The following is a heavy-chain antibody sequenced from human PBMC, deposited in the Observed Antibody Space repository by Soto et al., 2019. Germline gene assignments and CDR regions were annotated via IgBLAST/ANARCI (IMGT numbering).Heavy chain of an antibody. CDR2: ISNDGSIQ. CDR3: AKDRFGRSGTCSRFFSMDG. J-gene: IGHJ6*02. D-gene: IGHD3-3*01. CDR1: GFTFSSYG. Sequence: QVQLMESGGSVLQPGRSLRLSCAASGFTFSSYGMHWVRQAPGKGLEWVTIISNDGSIQYYGDAAKGPFTVSRDNFKNAPFPAINRLGAEDPASYDSAKDRFGRSGTCSRFFSMDGWGQGTPVTVS. V-gene: IGHV3-30*18.